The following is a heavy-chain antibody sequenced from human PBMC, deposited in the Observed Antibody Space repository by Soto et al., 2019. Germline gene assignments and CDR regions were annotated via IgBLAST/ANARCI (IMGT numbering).Heavy chain of an antibody. CDR2: IWYDGSNK. V-gene: IGHV3-33*01. J-gene: IGHJ6*02. Sequence: QVQLVESGGGVVQPGRSLRLSCAASGFIFNRYGMHWVRQVPGKGLEWVADIWYDGSNKNYADSVKGRFTISRDNSKNTLYLQMNSLRAEDTAVYYCARGPGRPPLRYCGMDVWGQGTTVTVSS. CDR3: ARGPGRPPLRYCGMDV. CDR1: GFIFNRYG.